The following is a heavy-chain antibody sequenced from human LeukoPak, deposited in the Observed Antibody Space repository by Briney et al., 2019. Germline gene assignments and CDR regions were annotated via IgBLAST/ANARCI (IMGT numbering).Heavy chain of an antibody. V-gene: IGHV4-4*07. CDR3: ARGGREYYDSSGYYYNWFDY. CDR1: GGFISSYY. CDR2: IYTSGST. D-gene: IGHD3-22*01. Sequence: PSETLSLTCTVSGGFISSYYWSSIRQPAGKGLEWIGRIYTSGSTNYNPSLKSRVTMSVDTSKNQFSLKLSSVTAADTAVYYCARGGREYYDSSGYYYNWFDYWGQGTLVTVSS. J-gene: IGHJ4*02.